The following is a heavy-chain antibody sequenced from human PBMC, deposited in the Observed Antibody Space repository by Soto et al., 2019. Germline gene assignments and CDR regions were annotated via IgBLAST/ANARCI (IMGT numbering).Heavy chain of an antibody. V-gene: IGHV3-23*01. J-gene: IGHJ5*02. CDR2: ISGRGTST. D-gene: IGHD6-13*01. Sequence: GGSLRLSCAASGFTFSTYAMNWVRQAPGKGLEWVSTISGRGTSTYYADSVKGRFTISRENSKNTLYLQMDSLRAEDTALYYCAKTILAAAGRPYNWFAPWGLGTLVTVSS. CDR1: GFTFSTYA. CDR3: AKTILAAAGRPYNWFAP.